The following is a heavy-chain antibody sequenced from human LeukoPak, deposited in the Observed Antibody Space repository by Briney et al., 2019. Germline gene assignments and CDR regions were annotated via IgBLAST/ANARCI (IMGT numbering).Heavy chain of an antibody. J-gene: IGHJ5*02. V-gene: IGHV1-46*01. CDR2: INPSGGST. CDR1: GYTFTSYY. CDR3: ARVGSEHAKPLNWFDP. D-gene: IGHD2-15*01. Sequence: ASVKVSCKASGYTFTSYYMHWVRQAPGQGLEWMGIINPSGGSTSCAQKFQGRVTMTRDMSTSTVYMELSSLRSEDTAVYYCARVGSEHAKPLNWFDPWGQGTLVTVSS.